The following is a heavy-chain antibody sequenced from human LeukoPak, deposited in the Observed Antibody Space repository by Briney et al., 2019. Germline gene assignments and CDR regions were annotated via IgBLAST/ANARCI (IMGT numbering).Heavy chain of an antibody. CDR2: ISSSSRYI. D-gene: IGHD6-13*01. V-gene: IGHV3-21*01. Sequence: PGGSLRLSCAASGFTFSSYSMNWVRQAAGKGLQWVSSISSSSRYIYYADSVKGRFTISRDNAKNSLYLQMNSLRAEDTAVYYCASLASSSSYGHKNFGYWGQGTLVTVSS. CDR3: ASLASSSSYGHKNFGY. CDR1: GFTFSSYS. J-gene: IGHJ4*02.